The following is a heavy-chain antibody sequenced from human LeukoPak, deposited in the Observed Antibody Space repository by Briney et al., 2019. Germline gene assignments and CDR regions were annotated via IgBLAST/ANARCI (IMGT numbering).Heavy chain of an antibody. V-gene: IGHV3-23*01. D-gene: IGHD3-9*01. J-gene: IGHJ4*02. Sequence: GALRLSCAASGFTFSSYAMSWVRQAPGKGLEWVSAISGSGGSTYYADSVKGRFTISRDNSKNTLNLQMNSLRAEDTAVYYCATAVLILTGYYFDDWGQGTLVTVSS. CDR3: ATAVLILTGYYFDD. CDR1: GFTFSSYA. CDR2: ISGSGGST.